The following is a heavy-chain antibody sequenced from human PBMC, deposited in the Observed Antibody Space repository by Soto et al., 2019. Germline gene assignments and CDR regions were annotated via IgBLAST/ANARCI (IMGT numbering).Heavy chain of an antibody. CDR2: IIPIFGTA. D-gene: IGHD3-16*01. Sequence: QVQLVQSGAEVKKPGSSVKVSCKASGGTFSSYAISWVRQAPGQGLEWMGGIIPIFGTANYAQKFQGRVTXXAXEXXSTAYMELSRLRSEDTAVYYGARVSRRLWAPLFDDWGQGTLVTVSS. V-gene: IGHV1-69*12. CDR3: ARVSRRLWAPLFDD. J-gene: IGHJ4*02. CDR1: GGTFSSYA.